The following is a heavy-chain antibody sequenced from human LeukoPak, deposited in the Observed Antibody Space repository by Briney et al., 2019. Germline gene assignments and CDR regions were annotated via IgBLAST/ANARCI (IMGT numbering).Heavy chain of an antibody. CDR1: GYTLTELS. D-gene: IGHD3-22*01. V-gene: IGHV1-24*01. CDR3: ATANGSTRDSSGYYPDS. CDR2: FDPEDGEI. Sequence: SVEVSCEVSGYTLTELSTHWVRQAPGKGLEWMGGFDPEDGEIVYAQNFQGRVTMTEDTSTDTAYMELSSLRSDDTAIYYGATANGSTRDSSGYYPDSWGQGTLVTVSS. J-gene: IGHJ4*02.